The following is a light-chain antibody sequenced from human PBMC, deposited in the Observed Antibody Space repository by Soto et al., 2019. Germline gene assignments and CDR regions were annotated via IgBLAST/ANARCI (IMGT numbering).Light chain of an antibody. CDR2: EVS. CDR3: CSYGGSRAV. Sequence: QSAVTQPASVSGSPGQSITISCTGTSSDVGSHNLVSWYQQHPGQAPKLMIYEVSKRPLGVSARFSASNSGNTASLTISGLQAEDEADYYCCSYGGSRAVFGGGTQLTVL. J-gene: IGLJ7*01. CDR1: SSDVGSHNL. V-gene: IGLV2-23*02.